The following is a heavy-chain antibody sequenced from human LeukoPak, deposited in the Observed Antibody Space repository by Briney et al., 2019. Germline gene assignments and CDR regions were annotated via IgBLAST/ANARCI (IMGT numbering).Heavy chain of an antibody. Sequence: EGSLRLSCAASGFTFSGSAMHWVRQASGKGLEWVGRIRSKANSYATAYAASVKGRFTISRDDSKNTAYLQMNSLKTEDTAVYYCARSDIIVVPAAILGSWDDYYYYMDVWGKGTTVTVSS. V-gene: IGHV3-73*01. J-gene: IGHJ6*03. CDR2: IRSKANSYAT. D-gene: IGHD2-2*02. CDR3: ARSDIIVVPAAILGSWDDYYYYMDV. CDR1: GFTFSGSA.